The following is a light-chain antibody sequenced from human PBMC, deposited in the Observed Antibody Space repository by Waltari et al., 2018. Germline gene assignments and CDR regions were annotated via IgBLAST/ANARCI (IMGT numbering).Light chain of an antibody. CDR1: NIGSRS. J-gene: IGLJ3*02. CDR3: HVWDANTVM. V-gene: IGLV3-21*02. CDR2: LDS. Sequence: SSVLTQAPSVSVAPGQTATVTCGGANIGSRSVHWYQQKPGRAPVLVVYLDSDRPSGIPERFSGSKSGNAATLTISRVEARDEADYYCHVWDANTVMFGGGTKLTVL.